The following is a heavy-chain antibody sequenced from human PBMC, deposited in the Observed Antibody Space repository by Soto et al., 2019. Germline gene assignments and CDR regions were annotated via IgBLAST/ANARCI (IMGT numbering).Heavy chain of an antibody. CDR1: GDSVSSNSAA. Sequence: PSETLSLTCAISGDSVSSNSAAWNWIRQSPSGGLEWLGRTYYRSKWYNDYAVPVKSRITINPDTSKNQFSLQLNSVTPEDTAVYYCAREQLGYCSGGSCYATYYYYYYMDVWGKGTTVTVSS. V-gene: IGHV6-1*01. J-gene: IGHJ6*03. CDR3: AREQLGYCSGGSCYATYYYYYYMDV. CDR2: TYYRSKWYN. D-gene: IGHD2-15*01.